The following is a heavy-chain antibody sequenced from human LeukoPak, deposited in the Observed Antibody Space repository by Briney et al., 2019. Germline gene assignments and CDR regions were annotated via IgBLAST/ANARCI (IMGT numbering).Heavy chain of an antibody. V-gene: IGHV3-11*04. CDR1: GFTFSDYY. Sequence: PGGSLRPSCAASGFTFSDYYMSWIRQAPGKGLEWISYISSGGNAILYADSVQGRFTTSRDNAKDSLFLQMSSLRDDDTAVYYCVRGSRWLQYAFDYWGQGILVTVSS. D-gene: IGHD5-24*01. CDR2: ISSGGNAI. J-gene: IGHJ4*02. CDR3: VRGSRWLQYAFDY.